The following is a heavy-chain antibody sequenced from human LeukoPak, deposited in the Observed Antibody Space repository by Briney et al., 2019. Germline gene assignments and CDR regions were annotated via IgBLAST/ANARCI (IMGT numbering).Heavy chain of an antibody. CDR3: ARARNYYDSSGFYYEGDAFDI. D-gene: IGHD3-22*01. CDR1: GGSISSNKW. J-gene: IGHJ3*02. V-gene: IGHV4-4*02. CDR2: VVHSGST. Sequence: PSGTLSLTCAVSGGSISSNKWWSWLRQAPGKGLEWLGEVVHSGSTNYNPSLKSRVTISVDKSKNQFSLRLNSVTAADTAVYYCARARNYYDSSGFYYEGDAFDIWGQGTMVTVSS.